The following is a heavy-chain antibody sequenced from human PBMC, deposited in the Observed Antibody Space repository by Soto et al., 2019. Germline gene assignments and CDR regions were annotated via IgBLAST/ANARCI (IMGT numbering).Heavy chain of an antibody. V-gene: IGHV4-4*02. Sequence: SETLSLTCTVSGGSISSSNWWAWVRQPPGEGLEWIGEIHQSGSTNYNPSLRSRVTMSVDKSKNQFSLRLTAVTAADTAVFYCARVGSYRVLDYWGQGALVTVSS. D-gene: IGHD3-16*02. CDR3: ARVGSYRVLDY. J-gene: IGHJ4*02. CDR1: GGSISSSNW. CDR2: IHQSGST.